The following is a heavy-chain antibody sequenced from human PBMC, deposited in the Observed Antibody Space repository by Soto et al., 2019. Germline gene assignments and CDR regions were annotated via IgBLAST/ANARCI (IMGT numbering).Heavy chain of an antibody. Sequence: QVQLVESGGGLVKPGGSLRLSCAASGFTFSDYYMSWIRQAPGKGLEWVSYISSSGSTIYYADSVKGRFTISRDNAKNSLYPQMNSLRAEDTAVYYCARAASKCTNGVCYTPFDYWGQGTLVTVSS. J-gene: IGHJ4*02. D-gene: IGHD2-8*01. CDR3: ARAASKCTNGVCYTPFDY. CDR1: GFTFSDYY. V-gene: IGHV3-11*01. CDR2: ISSSGSTI.